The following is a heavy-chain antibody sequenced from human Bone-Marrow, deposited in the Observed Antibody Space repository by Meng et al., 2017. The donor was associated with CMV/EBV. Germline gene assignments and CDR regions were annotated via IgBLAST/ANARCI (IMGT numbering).Heavy chain of an antibody. CDR1: GFTFSSYA. Sequence: GGSLRLSCAASGFTFSSYAMHWVRQAPGKGLEWVAVISYDGSNKYYADSVKGRFTISRDNSKNTLYLQMNSMRAEDTDVYYCARDLVGYNTIDYWGQGTLVTVSS. CDR3: ARDLVGYNTIDY. V-gene: IGHV3-30-3*01. CDR2: ISYDGSNK. D-gene: IGHD5-24*01. J-gene: IGHJ4*02.